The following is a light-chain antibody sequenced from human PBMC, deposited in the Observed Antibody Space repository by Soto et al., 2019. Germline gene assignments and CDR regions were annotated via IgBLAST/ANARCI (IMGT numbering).Light chain of an antibody. Sequence: QTVVTQPPSVSGAPGQRVTISCTGSSSNIGAGYDVHWYQQLPGTAPKLLIYANINRPAGVPDRFSGSKSGTSASLAITGLQAEDEADYYCQSYDSSPSGYVFGTGTKLTVL. CDR1: SSNIGAGYD. CDR3: QSYDSSPSGYV. CDR2: ANI. J-gene: IGLJ1*01. V-gene: IGLV1-40*01.